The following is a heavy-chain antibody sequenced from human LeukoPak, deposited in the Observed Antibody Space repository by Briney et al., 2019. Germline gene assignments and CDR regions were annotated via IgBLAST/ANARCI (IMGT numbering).Heavy chain of an antibody. CDR2: IIPIFGTA. CDR1: GGTFSSYA. J-gene: IGHJ4*02. Sequence: SVKVSCKASGGTFSSYAISWVRQAPGQGLEWMGGIIPIFGTANYAQKFQGRVTITADKSTSTAYMELSSLRSEDTAVYYCASLPRAPGNWKPGVWGQGTLVTVSS. D-gene: IGHD1-1*01. CDR3: ASLPRAPGNWKPGV. V-gene: IGHV1-69*06.